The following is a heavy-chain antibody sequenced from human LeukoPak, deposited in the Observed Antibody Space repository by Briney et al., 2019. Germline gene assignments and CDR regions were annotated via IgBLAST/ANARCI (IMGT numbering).Heavy chain of an antibody. CDR1: GFTFSSYS. Sequence: KTGGSLRLSCAASGFTFSSYSMNWVRQAPGKGLEWVSSISSSSSCIYYADSVRGRFTISRDNAKNSLYLQMNSLRAEDTALYYCARDTYRYYYDSSGYWEPVYWGQGTLVTVSS. D-gene: IGHD3-22*01. CDR2: ISSSSSCI. J-gene: IGHJ4*02. V-gene: IGHV3-21*01. CDR3: ARDTYRYYYDSSGYWEPVY.